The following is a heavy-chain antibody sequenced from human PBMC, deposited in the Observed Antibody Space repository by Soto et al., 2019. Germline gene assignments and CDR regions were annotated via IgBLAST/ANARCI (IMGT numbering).Heavy chain of an antibody. D-gene: IGHD4-17*01. Sequence: SETLSLTCAVYGGSFSGYYWSWIRQPPGKGLEWIGEINHSGSTNYNPSLKSRVTISVDTSKNQFSLKLSSVTAADTAVYYCASVTTVMGGWFDPWGQGTLVTVSS. CDR1: GGSFSGYY. CDR3: ASVTTVMGGWFDP. CDR2: INHSGST. J-gene: IGHJ5*02. V-gene: IGHV4-34*01.